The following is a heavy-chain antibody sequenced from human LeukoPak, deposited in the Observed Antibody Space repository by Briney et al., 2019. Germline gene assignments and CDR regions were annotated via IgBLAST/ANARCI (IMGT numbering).Heavy chain of an antibody. CDR3: ARGPISSSWYRDYYMDV. CDR2: MNPNSGNT. J-gene: IGHJ6*03. CDR1: GYTFTSYD. D-gene: IGHD6-13*01. Sequence: ASVKVSCKASGYTFTSYDINWVRQATGQGLEWMGWMNPNSGNTGYAQKFQGRVTMTRNTSTSTAYMELSSLRSEDTAVYYCARGPISSSWYRDYYMDVWGKGTTVTISS. V-gene: IGHV1-8*01.